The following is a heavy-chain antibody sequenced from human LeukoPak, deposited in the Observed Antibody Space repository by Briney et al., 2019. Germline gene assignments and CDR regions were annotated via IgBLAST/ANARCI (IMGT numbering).Heavy chain of an antibody. CDR3: ARDGYRMIGGSYSDAFDI. Sequence: NPSETLSLTCTVSGGSISSSSYYWGWIRQPPGKGLEWIGSIYYSGSTYYNPSLKSRVTISVDTSKNQFSLKLSSVTAADTAVYYCARDGYRMIGGSYSDAFDIWGQGTMVTVSS. V-gene: IGHV4-39*07. CDR1: GGSISSSSYY. CDR2: IYYSGST. D-gene: IGHD2-15*01. J-gene: IGHJ3*02.